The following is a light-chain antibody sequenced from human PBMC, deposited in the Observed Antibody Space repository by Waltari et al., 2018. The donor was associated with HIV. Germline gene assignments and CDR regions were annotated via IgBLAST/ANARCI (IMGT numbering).Light chain of an antibody. CDR3: HQYSNYSPYT. CDR2: KVS. J-gene: IGKJ2*01. Sequence: DIQMTQSPSTLSASVGGRVILPCQASRDINNWLAWYQQKPGKAPRLLMSKVSPLERGGPARFSGRGSGTEFTLTINNLHPEDFATYYCHQYSNYSPYTFGPGTKL. V-gene: IGKV1-5*03. CDR1: RDINNW.